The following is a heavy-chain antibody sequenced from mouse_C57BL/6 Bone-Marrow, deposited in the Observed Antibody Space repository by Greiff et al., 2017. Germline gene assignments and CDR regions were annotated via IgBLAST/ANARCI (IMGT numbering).Heavy chain of an antibody. V-gene: IGHV1-85*01. CDR2: IYPRDGST. CDR1: GYTFTSYD. J-gene: IGHJ3*01. D-gene: IGHD2-3*01. CDR3: ARIYDGYYLAWFAY. Sequence: VQLQQSGPELVKPGASVKLSCKASGYTFTSYDINWVKQRPGQGLEWIGWIYPRDGSTKYNEKFKGKATLTVDTSSSTAYMELPSLTSEDSAVYFCARIYDGYYLAWFAYWGQGTLVTVSA.